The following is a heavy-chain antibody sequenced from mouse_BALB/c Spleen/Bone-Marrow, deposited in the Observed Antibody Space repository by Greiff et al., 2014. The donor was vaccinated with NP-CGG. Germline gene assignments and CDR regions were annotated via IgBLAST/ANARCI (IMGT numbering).Heavy chain of an antibody. CDR3: ASRGDYSYAMDY. CDR2: IYPGDGDT. Sequence: VKLQESGAELVRPGSSVKISCEASGYTFSNYWMNWMKQRPGQGLEWIGQIYPGDGDTNYIGKFTGKATLTADKSSSTAYMQLSSLTSEDSAVYFCASRGDYSYAMDYWGQGTSVTVSS. CDR1: GYTFSNYW. J-gene: IGHJ4*01. V-gene: IGHV1-80*01. D-gene: IGHD1-1*01.